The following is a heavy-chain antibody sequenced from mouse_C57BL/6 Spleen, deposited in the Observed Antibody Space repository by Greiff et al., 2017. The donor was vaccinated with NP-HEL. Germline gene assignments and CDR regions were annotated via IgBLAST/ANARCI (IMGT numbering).Heavy chain of an antibody. V-gene: IGHV1-55*01. Sequence: QVQLQQPGAELVKPGASVKMSCKASGYTFTSYWITWVKQRPGQGLEWIGDIYPGSGSTNYNEKFKSKATLTVDTSSSTAYMQLSSLTSEDSAVYYCARILHYYGSRLDYWGQGTTLTVSS. CDR1: GYTFTSYW. CDR2: IYPGSGST. D-gene: IGHD1-1*01. J-gene: IGHJ2*01. CDR3: ARILHYYGSRLDY.